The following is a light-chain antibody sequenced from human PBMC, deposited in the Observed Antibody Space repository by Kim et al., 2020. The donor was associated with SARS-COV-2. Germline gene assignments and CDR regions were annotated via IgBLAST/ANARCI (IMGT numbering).Light chain of an antibody. Sequence: SYELTQPPSVPVSPGQTASITCSGDKLGDKYACWYQQKPGQSPVLVIYQDSKRPSGIPERFSGSNSGNTATLTIRGTQAMDEADYYCQAWDSSTAVFGGGTQLTVL. J-gene: IGLJ3*02. V-gene: IGLV3-1*01. CDR2: QDS. CDR3: QAWDSSTAV. CDR1: KLGDKY.